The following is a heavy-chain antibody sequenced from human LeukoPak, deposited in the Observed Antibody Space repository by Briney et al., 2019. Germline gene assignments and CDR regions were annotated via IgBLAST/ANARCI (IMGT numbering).Heavy chain of an antibody. CDR1: GFTFSSYA. CDR2: ISGSGDGT. D-gene: IGHD3-22*01. Sequence: AGASLRLSCAASGFTFSSYAMSWVRQAPGKGLDWVSAISGSGDGTYYADSVKGRFTISRENAKNSLYLQMNSLRAGDTAVYYCARGGYYYDSSGYNQFDLWGRGTLVTVSS. V-gene: IGHV3-23*01. CDR3: ARGGYYYDSSGYNQFDL. J-gene: IGHJ2*01.